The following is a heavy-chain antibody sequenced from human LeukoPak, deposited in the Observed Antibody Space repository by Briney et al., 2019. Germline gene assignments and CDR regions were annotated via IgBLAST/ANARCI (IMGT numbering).Heavy chain of an antibody. D-gene: IGHD3-3*01. J-gene: IGHJ5*02. CDR3: ARDRVSVRFLEWSPGNWFDP. CDR2: IYYSGST. Sequence: SETLSLTCTVSGGSISSGGYYWGWIRQHPGKGLEWIGYIYYSGSTYYNPSLKSRVTISVDTSKNQFSLKLSSVTAADTAVYYCARDRVSVRFLEWSPGNWFDPWGQGTLVTVSS. V-gene: IGHV4-31*03. CDR1: GGSISSGGYY.